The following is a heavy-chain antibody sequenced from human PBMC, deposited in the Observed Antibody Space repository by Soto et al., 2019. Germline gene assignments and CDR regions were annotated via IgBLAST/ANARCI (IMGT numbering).Heavy chain of an antibody. D-gene: IGHD6-19*01. V-gene: IGHV1-46*01. J-gene: IGHJ4*02. CDR1: GYTFTNYH. CDR2: INPNGGST. CDR3: ALPKNTLGWYNF. Sequence: QVQVVQSGAEVKKPGASVKVSCKTSGYTFTNYHVHWVRQAPGQGLEWMGAINPNGGSTTYAQQLQGRVTITSDSSTSTVYMEMGSLRSDDSAVYYCALPKNTLGWYNFWGQGTLVTVS.